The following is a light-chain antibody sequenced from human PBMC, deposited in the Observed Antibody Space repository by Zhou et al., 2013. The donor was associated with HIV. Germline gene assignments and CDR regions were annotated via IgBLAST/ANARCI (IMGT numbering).Light chain of an antibody. V-gene: IGKV1-5*03. CDR1: QNIGTW. CDR2: KVS. CDR3: QQYETYLYA. Sequence: DIQMTQSPSTLSAFVGDRVTITCRASQNIGTWLAWYQQRPGKAPKLLIYKVSTLASGVPSRFSGSGSGTEFTLTIDSLQPGDFATYFCQQYETYLYAFGPGDQAGDQT. J-gene: IGKJ2*01.